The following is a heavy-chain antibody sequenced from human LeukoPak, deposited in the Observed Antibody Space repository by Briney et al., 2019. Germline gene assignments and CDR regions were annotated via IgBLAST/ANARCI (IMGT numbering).Heavy chain of an antibody. CDR1: GDSISGDY. CDR2: FNHTAGT. J-gene: IGHJ3*02. V-gene: IGHV4-59*08. D-gene: IGHD3-22*01. CDR3: ARLLDYDSSGDPDTFDI. Sequence: SETLSLTCTVSGDSISGDYWSWIRQSPGQGLEWIGYFNHTAGTRYNPSPQSRVTISIDTSRNHFSLKLNSLSAADTAVYFCARLLDYDSSGDPDTFDIWGQGTVVTVSS.